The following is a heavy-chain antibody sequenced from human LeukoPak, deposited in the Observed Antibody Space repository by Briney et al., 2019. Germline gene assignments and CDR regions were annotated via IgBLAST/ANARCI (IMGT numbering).Heavy chain of an antibody. Sequence: ASVKVSCKASGYTFTSYAMHWVRQAPGQRLEWMGWINAGNGNTKYSQEFQGRVTITRDTSASTAYMELSSLRSEDMAVYYCARDYDSSGYYDYFDYWGQGTLVTVSS. CDR2: INAGNGNT. CDR1: GYTFTSYA. J-gene: IGHJ4*02. V-gene: IGHV1-3*03. CDR3: ARDYDSSGYYDYFDY. D-gene: IGHD3-22*01.